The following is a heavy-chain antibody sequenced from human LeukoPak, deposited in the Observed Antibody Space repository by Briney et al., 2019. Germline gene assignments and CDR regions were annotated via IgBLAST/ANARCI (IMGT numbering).Heavy chain of an antibody. J-gene: IGHJ4*02. CDR2: IYHSGNT. CDR1: GFTFSSYAM. D-gene: IGHD6-13*01. CDR3: AKGYSSSWYPDS. V-gene: IGHV4-4*02. Sequence: GSLRLSCAASGFTFSSYAMSWVRQPPGKGLEWIGEIYHSGNTNYHPSLKSRVIISVDKSKNQFSLKLSSVTAADTAVYYCAKGYSSSWYPDSWGQGTLVTVSS.